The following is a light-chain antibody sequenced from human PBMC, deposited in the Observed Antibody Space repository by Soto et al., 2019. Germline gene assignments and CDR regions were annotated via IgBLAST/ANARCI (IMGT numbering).Light chain of an antibody. V-gene: IGLV2-23*01. CDR1: SSDVGSYNL. CDR3: CSDAGSSTLV. CDR2: EGS. Sequence: QSALTQPASVSGSPGQSITISCTGTSSDVGSYNLVSWYQQHPGKAPKLMIYEGSKRPSGVSNRFSGSKSGKTASLTISGLQAEEEADYYCCSDAGSSTLVFGGGTKLTVL. J-gene: IGLJ2*01.